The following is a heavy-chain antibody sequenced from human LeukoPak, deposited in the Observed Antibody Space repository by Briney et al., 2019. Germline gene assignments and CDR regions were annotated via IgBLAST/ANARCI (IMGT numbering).Heavy chain of an antibody. V-gene: IGHV3-23*01. CDR3: AKVLRVGVAGRGFDP. CDR1: GFTFSSYA. Sequence: TGGSLRLSCAASGFTFSSYAMSWVRQAPGKGLEWVSDISGSGGSTYYADSVKGRFTISRDNSKNTLYLQMNSLRAEDTAVYYCAKVLRVGVAGRGFDPWGQGTLVTVSS. CDR2: ISGSGGST. D-gene: IGHD6-19*01. J-gene: IGHJ5*02.